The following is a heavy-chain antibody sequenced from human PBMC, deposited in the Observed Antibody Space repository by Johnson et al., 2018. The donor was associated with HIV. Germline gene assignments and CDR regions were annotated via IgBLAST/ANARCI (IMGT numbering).Heavy chain of an antibody. CDR3: ARGGYGEVFDI. D-gene: IGHD4-17*01. Sequence: VQLVESGGGLVQPGGSLRLSCAASGFTVSSNYMSWVRQAPGKGLEWVSVFYSGGFTYYADSVQGRFPISRDNSKNTLYLQMNSLRAEDTAVYYCARGGYGEVFDIWGQGTMVTVSS. CDR1: GFTVSSNY. CDR2: FYSGGFT. J-gene: IGHJ3*02. V-gene: IGHV3-66*01.